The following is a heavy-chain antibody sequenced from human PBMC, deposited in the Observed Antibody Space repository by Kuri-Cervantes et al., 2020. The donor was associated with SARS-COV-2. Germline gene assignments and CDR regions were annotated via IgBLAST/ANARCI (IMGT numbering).Heavy chain of an antibody. V-gene: IGHV1-3*01. CDR1: GYTFTSYA. Sequence: ASVKVSCKASGYTFTSYAMHWVRQAPGQRLEWMGWINAGNGNTKYSQKFQGRVTITRDASASTAYMELSSLRSEDTAVYYCATPGYCTSISCRYYFDFWGQGALVTVSS. CDR2: INAGNGNT. CDR3: ATPGYCTSISCRYYFDF. D-gene: IGHD2-2*01. J-gene: IGHJ4*02.